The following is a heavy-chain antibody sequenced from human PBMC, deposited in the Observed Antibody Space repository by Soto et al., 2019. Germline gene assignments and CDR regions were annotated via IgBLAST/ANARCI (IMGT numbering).Heavy chain of an antibody. CDR2: IYYSWST. CDR1: GGSISSYY. D-gene: IGHD4-17*01. Sequence: QVQLQESGPGLVKPSETLSLTCTVSGGSISSYYWSWIRQPPGKGLEWMGYIYYSWSTNYNPSLMSRVTRSVATSKDQCSLELSSVSAADTAVFYCASRYGGTLDYWGQGTLVTVSS. CDR3: ASRYGGTLDY. J-gene: IGHJ4*02. V-gene: IGHV4-59*08.